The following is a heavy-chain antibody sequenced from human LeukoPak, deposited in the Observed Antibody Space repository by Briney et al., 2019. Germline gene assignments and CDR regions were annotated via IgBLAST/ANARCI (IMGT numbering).Heavy chain of an antibody. J-gene: IGHJ3*02. CDR3: ARSLRYFVHDAFDI. CDR2: MYLSGTT. D-gene: IGHD3-9*01. CDR1: GDSINSLDL. V-gene: IGHV4-4*02. Sequence: SGTLSLTCTVSGDSINSLDLWSWVRQPPGKGLEWIGEMYLSGTTHSNPSVKSRVTISIDKSKNQFFLSLSSVTAADTAVYYCARSLRYFVHDAFDIWGQGTMVTVSS.